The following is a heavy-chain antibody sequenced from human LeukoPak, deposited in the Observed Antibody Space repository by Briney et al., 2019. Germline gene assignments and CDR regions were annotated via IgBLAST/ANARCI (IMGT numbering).Heavy chain of an antibody. D-gene: IGHD6-19*01. Sequence: GGSLRLSCAASGFTFSNAWMSWVRQAPGKGLEWVGRIKSKTDGGTTDYAALVKGRFTISRDDSKNTLYLQMNSLKTEDTAVYYCTTAMWDTVAGIDYWGQGTLVTVSS. CDR3: TTAMWDTVAGIDY. CDR1: GFTFSNAW. V-gene: IGHV3-15*01. J-gene: IGHJ4*02. CDR2: IKSKTDGGTT.